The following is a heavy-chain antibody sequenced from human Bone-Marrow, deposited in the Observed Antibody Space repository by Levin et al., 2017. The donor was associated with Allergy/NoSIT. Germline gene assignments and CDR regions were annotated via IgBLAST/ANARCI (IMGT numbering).Heavy chain of an antibody. CDR1: GGSISSSSYY. CDR2: MYYSGST. Sequence: SQTLSLTCTVSGGSISSSSYYWGWIRQPPGKGLEWIGSMYYSGSTYYNPSLKSRVTISVDTSKNQFSLKLNSVTAADTAVYYCARDIVRMVYAHWGQGTLVTVSS. D-gene: IGHD2-8*01. V-gene: IGHV4-39*07. J-gene: IGHJ4*02. CDR3: ARDIVRMVYAH.